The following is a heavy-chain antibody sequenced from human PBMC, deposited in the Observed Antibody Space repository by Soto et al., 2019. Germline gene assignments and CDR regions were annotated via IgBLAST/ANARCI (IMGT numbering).Heavy chain of an antibody. CDR3: ARGPGYSYGYNRYGMDV. Sequence: QVQLVQSGAEVKKPGSSVKVSCKASGGTFSSYAISWVRQAPGQGLEWMGGIIPIFGTANYAQKFQGRVTITADGATSTAYMELSSLRSEDTAVYYCARGPGYSYGYNRYGMDVWGQGTTVTVSS. D-gene: IGHD5-18*01. CDR1: GGTFSSYA. J-gene: IGHJ6*02. CDR2: IIPIFGTA. V-gene: IGHV1-69*01.